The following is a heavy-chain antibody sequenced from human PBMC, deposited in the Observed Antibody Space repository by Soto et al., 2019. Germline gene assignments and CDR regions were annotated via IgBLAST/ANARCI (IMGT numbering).Heavy chain of an antibody. J-gene: IGHJ5*02. V-gene: IGHV3-30*18. D-gene: IGHD2-2*01. Sequence: QVQLVESGGGVVKPGRSLRLSCAASGFTFSSYGMHWVRQAPGKGLEWVAVISYDGSNKYYADSVKGRFTISRDNSKNTLYLQMNSLRAEYTAVYYWAKEGPSLSTSCYAGCWFDPWGQGTLVTVSS. CDR3: AKEGPSLSTSCYAGCWFDP. CDR2: ISYDGSNK. CDR1: GFTFSSYG.